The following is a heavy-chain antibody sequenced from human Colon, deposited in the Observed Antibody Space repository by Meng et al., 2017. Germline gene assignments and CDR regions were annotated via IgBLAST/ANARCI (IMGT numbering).Heavy chain of an antibody. J-gene: IGHJ3*02. CDR3: AREGVAHDAFDI. D-gene: IGHD2-15*01. CDR2: ISSSGSTI. V-gene: IGHV3-11*04. CDR1: GFTLSNHW. Sequence: GGSLRLSCAASGFTLSNHWMSWVRQAPGKGLEWVSYISSSGSTIYYADSVKGRFTISRDNAKNSLYLQMNSLRAEETAVYYCAREGVAHDAFDIWGQGTMVTVSS.